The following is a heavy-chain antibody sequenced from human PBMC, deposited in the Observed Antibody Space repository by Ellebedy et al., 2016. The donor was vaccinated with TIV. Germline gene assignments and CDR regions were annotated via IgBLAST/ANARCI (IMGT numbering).Heavy chain of an antibody. V-gene: IGHV1-18*04. J-gene: IGHJ4*02. D-gene: IGHD3-16*01. CDR2: ISAYNGNT. CDR1: GYTFTSYY. Sequence: ASVKVSCKASGYTFTSYYMHWVRQAPGQGLEWMGWISAYNGNTNYAQKLQGRVTMTTDTSTSTAYMELSSLRSEDTAVYYCAADLGGVDYWGQGTLVTVSS. CDR3: AADLGGVDY.